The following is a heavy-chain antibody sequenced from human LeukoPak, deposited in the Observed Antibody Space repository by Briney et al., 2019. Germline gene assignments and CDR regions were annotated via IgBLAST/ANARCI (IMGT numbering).Heavy chain of an antibody. CDR1: GYTFTSYA. J-gene: IGHJ6*02. D-gene: IGHD6-19*01. Sequence: ASVKVSCKASGYTFTSYAMNWVRQAPGQGLEWMGRINTNTGNPTCAQGFTGRFVFSLDTSVSTAYLQISSLKAEDTAVYYCARETSGWPGYYGMDVWGQGTTVTVSS. V-gene: IGHV7-4-1*02. CDR3: ARETSGWPGYYGMDV. CDR2: INTNTGNP.